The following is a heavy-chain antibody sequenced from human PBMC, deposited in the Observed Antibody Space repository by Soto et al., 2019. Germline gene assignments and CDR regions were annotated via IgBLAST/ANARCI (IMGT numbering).Heavy chain of an antibody. CDR2: INKDGSQK. V-gene: IGHV3-7*03. Sequence: GGSLRLSCAASGFTLSNYWMTWVRQAPGKGLEWVANINKDGSQKNYVDSVKGRFTIARDNGQNSLSLQINSLRVEDTAVYYCVREMGLAYWGQGALVTVSS. CDR3: VREMGLAY. D-gene: IGHD6-19*01. J-gene: IGHJ4*02. CDR1: GFTLSNYW.